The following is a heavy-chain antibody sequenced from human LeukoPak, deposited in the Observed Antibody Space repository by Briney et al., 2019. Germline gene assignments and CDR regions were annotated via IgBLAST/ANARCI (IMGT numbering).Heavy chain of an antibody. D-gene: IGHD6-19*01. V-gene: IGHV3-23*01. CDR1: GFTFSSYA. CDR3: ARDSPRGLYSSGWYDGFDY. CDR2: ISGSGGST. Sequence: GGSLRLSCAASGFTFSSYAMSWVRQAPGKGLEWVSAISGSGGSTYYADSVKGRFTIFRDNAKNSLYLQMNSLRAEDTAVYYCARDSPRGLYSSGWYDGFDYWGQGTLVTVSS. J-gene: IGHJ4*02.